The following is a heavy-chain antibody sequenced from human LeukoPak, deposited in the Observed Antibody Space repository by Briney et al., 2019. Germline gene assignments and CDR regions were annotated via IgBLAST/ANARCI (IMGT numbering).Heavy chain of an antibody. CDR1: GYTFTSYG. CDR2: ISAYNGNT. J-gene: IGHJ4*02. CDR3: ARETDPYSSSLNFDY. Sequence: ASVKVSCKASGYTFTSYGISWVRQAPGQGLEWMGWISAYNGNTDYAQKLQGRVAMTTDTSTSTAYMELSSLRSEDTAVYYCARETDPYSSSLNFDYWGQGTLVTVSS. D-gene: IGHD6-13*01. V-gene: IGHV1-18*01.